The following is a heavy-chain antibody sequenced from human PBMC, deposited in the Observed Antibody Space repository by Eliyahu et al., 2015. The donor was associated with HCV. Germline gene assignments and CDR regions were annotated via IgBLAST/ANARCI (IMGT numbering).Heavy chain of an antibody. J-gene: IGHJ6*02. D-gene: IGHD6-19*01. CDR3: ARDHLYNSGGGGMDV. Sequence: QVQLQESGPGLVKSSETLSLTCTVSGGSMGGSYWSWIRQAPGKGLEWIAYIDQYQNTNYNPSLRSRVTISIDTSKNQFSLRLTSVTAADTAMYYCARDHLYNSGGGGMDVWGPGTTVTVSS. CDR2: IDQYQNT. V-gene: IGHV4-59*01. CDR1: GGSMGGSY.